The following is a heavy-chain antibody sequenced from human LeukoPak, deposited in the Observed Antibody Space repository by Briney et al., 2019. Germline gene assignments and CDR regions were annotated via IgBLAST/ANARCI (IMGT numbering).Heavy chain of an antibody. CDR2: TYYRSKWYN. J-gene: IGHJ4*02. D-gene: IGHD6-19*01. CDR3: ARLSAGSSAQSSGDY. V-gene: IGHV6-1*01. CDR1: GDSVSSNHAA. Sequence: PSRTLSLTCAISGDSVSSNHAAWNWLRQSPSRGLEWLGRTYYRSKWYNDYAVSLKSRIIINPDTSKNQFSLQLNSVTPEDTAVYYCARLSAGSSAQSSGDYWGQGTLVTVSS.